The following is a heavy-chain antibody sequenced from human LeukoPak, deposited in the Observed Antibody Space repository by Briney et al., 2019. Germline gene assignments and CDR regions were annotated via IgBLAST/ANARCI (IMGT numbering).Heavy chain of an antibody. Sequence: PSETLSLTCTVSGGSISSYYWSWIRQPPGKGLEWIGYIYYSGSTNYNPSLKSRVTISVDTSKNQFSLKLSSVTAADTAVYYCARISKRYYYGMDVWGQGTTVTVSS. CDR2: IYYSGST. D-gene: IGHD6-13*01. CDR3: ARISKRYYYGMDV. CDR1: GGSISSYY. J-gene: IGHJ6*02. V-gene: IGHV4-59*01.